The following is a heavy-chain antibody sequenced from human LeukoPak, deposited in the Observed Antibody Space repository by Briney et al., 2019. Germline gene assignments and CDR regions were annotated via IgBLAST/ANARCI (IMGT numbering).Heavy chain of an antibody. CDR3: ARDNWVSRDHSSGWYDY. Sequence: SVKVSFKASGGTFSSYAISWVRQAPGQGGEWMGGIIPIFGTENYAKKFQGRVTITADESTSTAYMELSSLRSEDTPVYNCARDNWVSRDHSSGWYDYWGEGTLVTVSS. D-gene: IGHD6-19*01. J-gene: IGHJ4*02. CDR2: IIPIFGTE. V-gene: IGHV1-69*01. CDR1: GGTFSSYA.